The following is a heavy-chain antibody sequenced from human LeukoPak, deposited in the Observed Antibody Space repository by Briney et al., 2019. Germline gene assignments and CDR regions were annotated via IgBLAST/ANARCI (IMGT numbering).Heavy chain of an antibody. CDR2: ISSSSSYI. D-gene: IGHD3-10*01. J-gene: IGHJ6*02. CDR3: ARDLYGSGSYRLTYYGMDV. CDR1: GFTFSSYS. Sequence: PGGSLRLSCAASGFTFSSYSMNWVRQAPGKGLEWVSSISSSSSYIYYADSVKGRFTISRDNAKNSLYLQMNSLRAEDTAVYYCARDLYGSGSYRLTYYGMDVWGQGTTVTVSS. V-gene: IGHV3-21*01.